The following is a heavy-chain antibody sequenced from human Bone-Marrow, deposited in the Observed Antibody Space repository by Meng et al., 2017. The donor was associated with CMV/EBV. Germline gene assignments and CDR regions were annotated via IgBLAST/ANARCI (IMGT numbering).Heavy chain of an antibody. CDR3: ASRRY. CDR1: GGSFSGYY. J-gene: IGHJ4*02. V-gene: IGHV4-34*01. CDR2: INHSGST. Sequence: SQTLSLTCAVYGGSFSGYYWSWIRQPPGKGLEWIGEINHSGSTNYNPSLKSRVTISVDTSKNQFSLKLSSVTAADRAVYYCASRRYWGQGTLVTVSS.